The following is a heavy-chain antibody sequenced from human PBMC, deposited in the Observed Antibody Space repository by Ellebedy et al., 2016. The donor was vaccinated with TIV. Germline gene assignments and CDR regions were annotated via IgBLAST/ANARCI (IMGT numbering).Heavy chain of an antibody. CDR1: GFTFSSYS. J-gene: IGHJ4*02. Sequence: GGSLRLXXAASGFTFSSYSMNWVRQAPGKGLEWVSYISVSTSTIYYADSVKGRFTISRDYAKNSLYLQMNSLRAEDTAVYYCARGGFGGLPYYFDYWGQGTLVTVSS. V-gene: IGHV3-48*04. D-gene: IGHD3-16*01. CDR2: ISVSTSTI. CDR3: ARGGFGGLPYYFDY.